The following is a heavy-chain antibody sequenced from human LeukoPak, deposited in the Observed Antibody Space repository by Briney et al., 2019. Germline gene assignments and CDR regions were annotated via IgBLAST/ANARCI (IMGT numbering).Heavy chain of an antibody. CDR3: AKDSRTGSSWYWWWFDP. V-gene: IGHV3-23*01. Sequence: GGSLRLSCAASGFTFSSYAMSWVRPAPGKGLEWVSAISGSGGSTYYADSVKGRFTISRDNSKNTLYLQKNSLRAEDTAVYYCAKDSRTGSSWYWWWFDPWGQGTLVTVSS. J-gene: IGHJ5*02. CDR2: ISGSGGST. D-gene: IGHD6-13*01. CDR1: GFTFSSYA.